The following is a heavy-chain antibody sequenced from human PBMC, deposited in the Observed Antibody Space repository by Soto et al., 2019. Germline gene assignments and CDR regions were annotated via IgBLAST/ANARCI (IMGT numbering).Heavy chain of an antibody. CDR3: AKTVGLGPFGHFTL. CDR1: GFTFSDAY. V-gene: IGHV3-11*05. Sequence: QEQLVESGGGLVKPGGSLRLSCAASGFTFSDAYMSWIRLAPGKGLEGVSYISHTSHYMKYSDSVEGRFTVSRDNAKNSLYLHMNSLRAEDTAVYYCAKTVGLGPFGHFTLWGRGTLVIVSS. D-gene: IGHD1-26*01. J-gene: IGHJ2*01. CDR2: ISHTSHYM.